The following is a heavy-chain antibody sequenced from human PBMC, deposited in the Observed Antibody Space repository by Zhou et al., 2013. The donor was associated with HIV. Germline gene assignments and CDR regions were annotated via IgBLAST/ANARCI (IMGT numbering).Heavy chain of an antibody. D-gene: IGHD2-15*01. CDR2: INPNSGGT. Sequence: QVQLVQSGAEVKKPGASVKVSCKASGYTFTGYYMHWVRQAPGQGLEWMGWINPNSGGTNYAQKFQGRVTMTRDTSISTAYMELSRLRSDDTAVYYCARYCSGGSCTSPPRWGDAFDIWGQGTMVTVSS. V-gene: IGHV1-2*02. J-gene: IGHJ3*02. CDR3: ARYCSGGSCTSPPRWGDAFDI. CDR1: GYTFTGYY.